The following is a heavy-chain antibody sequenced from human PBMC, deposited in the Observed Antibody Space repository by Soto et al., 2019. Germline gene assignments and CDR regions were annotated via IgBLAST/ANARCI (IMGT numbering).Heavy chain of an antibody. V-gene: IGHV1-24*01. J-gene: IGHJ4*02. D-gene: IGHD5-18*01. CDR1: GYTLTELS. CDR2: FDPEDGET. CDR3: ATVSTAMVRGSFDY. Sequence: ASVKVSCKVSGYTLTELSMHWVRQAPGKGLEWMGGFDPEDGETIYAQKFQGRVTMTEDTSTDTAYMELSSLRSEDTAVYYCATVSTAMVRGSFDYWGQGTLVTVSS.